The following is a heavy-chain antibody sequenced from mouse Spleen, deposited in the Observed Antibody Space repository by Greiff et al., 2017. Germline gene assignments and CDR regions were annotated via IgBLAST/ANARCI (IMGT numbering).Heavy chain of an antibody. D-gene: IGHD1-1*01. Sequence: QVQLQQSGAELAKPAASVTLSCKASGYTFTSYWMHWVQQRPGQGLEWIGYINPSSGSTKYNQKFKDKATLTADKSSSTAYMQLSSLTYEDSAFYYCASNPHYGSQFAYWGQGTLVTVSA. J-gene: IGHJ3*01. CDR1: GYTFTSYW. V-gene: IGHV1-7*01. CDR3: ASNPHYGSQFAY. CDR2: INPSSGST.